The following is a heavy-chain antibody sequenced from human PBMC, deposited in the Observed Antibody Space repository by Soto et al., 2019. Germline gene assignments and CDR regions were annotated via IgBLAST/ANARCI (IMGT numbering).Heavy chain of an antibody. V-gene: IGHV1-2*02. CDR3: AREGGSETLQPSYNWFDT. Sequence: ASVKVSCKASGYTFTDYHIHWLRQSPGQGLEFMGWINANNGGAGSAQQFQGRVTVTRDTSITTVYMELSNLRSDDTAVYYCAREGGSETLQPSYNWFDTWGQGTLVTVSS. D-gene: IGHD6-25*01. J-gene: IGHJ5*02. CDR1: GYTFTDYH. CDR2: INANNGGA.